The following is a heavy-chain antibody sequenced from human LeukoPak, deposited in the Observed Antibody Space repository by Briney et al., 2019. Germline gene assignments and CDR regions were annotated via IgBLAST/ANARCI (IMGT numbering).Heavy chain of an antibody. V-gene: IGHV4-30-4*08. CDR2: IYYSGST. CDR1: GGSISSGDYY. D-gene: IGHD4-17*01. J-gene: IGHJ4*02. CDR3: ARGGDYAFDY. Sequence: SETLSLTCTVSGGSISSGDYYWSWIRQPPGKGLEWIGYIYYSGSTYYNPSLKSRVTISVDTSKNQFSLRLSSVTAADTAVYYCARGGDYAFDYWGQGTLVTVSS.